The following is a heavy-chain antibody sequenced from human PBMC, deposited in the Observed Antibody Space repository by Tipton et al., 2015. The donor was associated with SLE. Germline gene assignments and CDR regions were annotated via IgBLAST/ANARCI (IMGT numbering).Heavy chain of an antibody. Sequence: GSLRLSCAASGFTFSNAWMNWVRQAPGKGLEWVGRIKSKTDGGTTDYAAPVKGRFTISRDDSKNTLYLQMNSLKTEDTAVYYCTTDVQEGARIAVAGTVDYWGQGTLVTVSS. D-gene: IGHD6-19*01. CDR1: GFTFSNAW. J-gene: IGHJ4*02. CDR3: TTDVQEGARIAVAGTVDY. CDR2: IKSKTDGGTT. V-gene: IGHV3-15*07.